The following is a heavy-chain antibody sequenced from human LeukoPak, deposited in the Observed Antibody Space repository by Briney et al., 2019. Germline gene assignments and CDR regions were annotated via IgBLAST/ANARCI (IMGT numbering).Heavy chain of an antibody. CDR3: ARLYSGSYYERDY. Sequence: SETLSLTCTVSGDSISSDIYSWGWIRQPPGKGLEWIGTIYYGGSTYYNPSLKSRVTTSVDTSKNQFSLRLSSVPAADTAVYSCARLYSGSYYERDYWGQGTLVTVSS. D-gene: IGHD1-26*01. V-gene: IGHV4-39*01. CDR2: IYYGGST. J-gene: IGHJ4*02. CDR1: GDSISSDIYS.